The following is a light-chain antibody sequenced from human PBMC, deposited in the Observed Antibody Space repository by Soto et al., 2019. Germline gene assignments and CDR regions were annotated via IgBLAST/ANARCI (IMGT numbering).Light chain of an antibody. CDR3: SSYAGSHIGDVV. J-gene: IGLJ2*01. Sequence: QSALTQPRSVSGSPGQSVTISCTGTSSDVGGYNYVSWYQQHPGKAPKLMIYDVSKRPSGVPDRFSGSKSGNTASLTISGPQAEVEADYYSSSYAGSHIGDVVFGGGTKLTV. CDR1: SSDVGGYNY. V-gene: IGLV2-11*01. CDR2: DVS.